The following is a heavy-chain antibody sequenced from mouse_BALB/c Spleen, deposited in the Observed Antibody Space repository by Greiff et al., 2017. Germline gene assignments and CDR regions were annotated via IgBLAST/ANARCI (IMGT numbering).Heavy chain of an antibody. J-gene: IGHJ4*01. CDR3: ARDLGSYAMDY. CDR2: INSNGGST. V-gene: IGHV5-6-3*01. Sequence: EVQVVESGGGLVQPGGSLKLSCAASGFTFSSYGMSWVRQTPDKRLELVATINSNGGSTYYPDSVKGRFTISRDNAKNTLYLQMSSLKSEDTAMYYCARDLGSYAMDYWGQGTSVTVSS. CDR1: GFTFSSYG.